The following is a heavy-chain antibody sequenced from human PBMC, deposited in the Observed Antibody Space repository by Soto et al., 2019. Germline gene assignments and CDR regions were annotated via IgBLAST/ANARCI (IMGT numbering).Heavy chain of an antibody. D-gene: IGHD3-10*01. CDR2: MNPNSGNT. J-gene: IGHJ6*02. CDR3: ARGRFSSNGMDV. V-gene: IGHV1-8*01. Sequence: ASVTVSCKDSGYTFTSYDINWVRQATGQGLEWMGWMNPNSGNTGYAQKFQGRVTMTRNTSISTAYMELSSLRSEDTAVYYCARGRFSSNGMDVWGQGTTVTVSS. CDR1: GYTFTSYD.